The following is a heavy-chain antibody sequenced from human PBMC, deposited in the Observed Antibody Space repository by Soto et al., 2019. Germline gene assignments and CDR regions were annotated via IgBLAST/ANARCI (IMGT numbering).Heavy chain of an antibody. CDR2: IYYSGST. V-gene: IGHV4-30-4*01. J-gene: IGHJ5*02. Sequence: QVQLQESGPGLVKPSQTLSLTCTVSGGSISSGDYYWSWIRQPPGKGLEWIGYIYYSGSTYSNPSLKSRVTISVDTSKNQFSLKLSSVTAADTAVYYCARAGLEVVTAYLSWFDPWGQGTLVTVSS. CDR1: GGSISSGDYY. D-gene: IGHD2-21*02. CDR3: ARAGLEVVTAYLSWFDP.